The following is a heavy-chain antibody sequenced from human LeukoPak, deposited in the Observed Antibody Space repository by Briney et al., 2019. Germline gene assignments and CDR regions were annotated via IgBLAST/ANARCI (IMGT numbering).Heavy chain of an antibody. CDR3: AKAHSPGYCSSTSCYSNAFDI. J-gene: IGHJ3*02. Sequence: GGSLRLSCVASGFIFDDYAIYWVGQAPGRGLEWVSGISRNSDNIAYADSVKGRFTISRDNAKNSVYLQMNSLTTEDMALYYCAKAHSPGYCSSTSCYSNAFDIWGQGTMVTVSS. CDR2: ISRNSDNI. CDR1: GFIFDDYA. V-gene: IGHV3-9*03. D-gene: IGHD2-2*03.